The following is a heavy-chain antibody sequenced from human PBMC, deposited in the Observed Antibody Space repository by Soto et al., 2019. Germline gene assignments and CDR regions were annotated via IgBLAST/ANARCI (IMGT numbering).Heavy chain of an antibody. CDR3: AREKVPAAMGYDYVWGSYRSRGTFDY. D-gene: IGHD3-16*02. Sequence: PSETLSLTCAVYGGSFSGYYWSWIRQPPGKGLEWIGEINHSGSTNYNPSLKSRVTISVDTSKNQFSLKLSSVTAADTAVYYCAREKVPAAMGYDYVWGSYRSRGTFDYWGQGTLVTVSS. CDR2: INHSGST. CDR1: GGSFSGYY. V-gene: IGHV4-34*01. J-gene: IGHJ4*02.